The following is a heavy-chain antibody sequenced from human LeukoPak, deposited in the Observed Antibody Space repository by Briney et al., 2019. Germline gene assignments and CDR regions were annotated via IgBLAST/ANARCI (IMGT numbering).Heavy chain of an antibody. CDR2: IIPIFGTA. CDR3: ARDHDSSGYCD. Sequence: ASVKVSCKASGGTFSSYAISWVRQAPGQGLEWMGRIIPIFGTANYAQKFQGRVTITTDESTSTAYMELSSLRSEDTAMYYCARDHDSSGYCDWGKGTTVTVSS. V-gene: IGHV1-69*05. D-gene: IGHD3-22*01. CDR1: GGTFSSYA. J-gene: IGHJ6*04.